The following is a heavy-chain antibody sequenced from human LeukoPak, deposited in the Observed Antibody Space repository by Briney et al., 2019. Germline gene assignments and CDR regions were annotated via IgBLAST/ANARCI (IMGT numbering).Heavy chain of an antibody. D-gene: IGHD3/OR15-3a*01. V-gene: IGHV3-48*04. J-gene: IGHJ5*02. CDR3: TYLRTPYYNDKWLDP. CDR2: ISSGGTPI. CDR1: GFTFRTFS. Sequence: GGSLRLSCAASGFTFRTFSMNWVRQAPGKGLEWLSYISSGGTPIYYADSVKGRFTISRDDAQNLVYLQMNSLRAEDTAVYYCTYLRTPYYNDKWLDPWGQGALVTVSS.